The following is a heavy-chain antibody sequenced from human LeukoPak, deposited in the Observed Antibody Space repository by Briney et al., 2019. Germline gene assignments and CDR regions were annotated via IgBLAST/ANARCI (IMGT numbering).Heavy chain of an antibody. J-gene: IGHJ4*02. CDR2: IRYDGSNK. CDR1: GFTFRNYG. V-gene: IGHV3-30*02. Sequence: GGSLRLSCAASGFTFRNYGMHWVRQAPGKGLEWVAFIRYDGSNKYYADSVKGRFTISRDNSKNTLYLQMNSLRAEDTAVYYCAKARGLAGTSYFDYWGQGTLVTVSS. CDR3: AKARGLAGTSYFDY. D-gene: IGHD6-13*01.